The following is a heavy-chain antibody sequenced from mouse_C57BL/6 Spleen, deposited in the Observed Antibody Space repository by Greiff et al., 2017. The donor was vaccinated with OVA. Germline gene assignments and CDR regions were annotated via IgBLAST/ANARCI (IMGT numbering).Heavy chain of an antibody. CDR2: INPYNGGT. J-gene: IGHJ2*01. V-gene: IGHV1-19*01. Sequence: EVKLMESGPVLVKPGASVKMSCKASGYTFTDYYMNWVKQSHGKSLEWIGVINPYNGGTSYNQKFKGKATLTVDKSSSTAYMELNSLTSEDSAVYYCARSYGSSPGYFDYWGQGTTLTVSS. D-gene: IGHD1-1*01. CDR3: ARSYGSSPGYFDY. CDR1: GYTFTDYY.